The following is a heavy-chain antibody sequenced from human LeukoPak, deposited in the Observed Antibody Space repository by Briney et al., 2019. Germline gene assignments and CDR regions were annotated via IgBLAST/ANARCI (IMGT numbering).Heavy chain of an antibody. Sequence: GGSLRLSCAASGFTFSSYAMSWVRQAPGKGLEWVASIRYDGSNKYYADSVKGRFTISRDNSKNTLYLQMNSLRAEDTAVYYCAKDLKTTVGYYYYYYMDVWGKGTTVTVSS. D-gene: IGHD4-11*01. V-gene: IGHV3-30*02. CDR2: IRYDGSNK. CDR3: AKDLKTTVGYYYYYYMDV. J-gene: IGHJ6*03. CDR1: GFTFSSYA.